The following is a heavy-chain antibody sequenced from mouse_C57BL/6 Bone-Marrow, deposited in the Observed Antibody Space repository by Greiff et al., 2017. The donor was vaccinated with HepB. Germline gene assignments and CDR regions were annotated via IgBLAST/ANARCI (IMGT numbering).Heavy chain of an antibody. CDR3: ARYYALDY. J-gene: IGHJ2*01. CDR1: GFTFSSYA. V-gene: IGHV5-4*03. Sequence: DVKLQESGGGLVKPGGSLKLSCAASGFTFSSYAMSWVRQTPEKRLEWVATISDGGSYTYYPDNVKGRFTISRDNAKNNLYLQMSHLKSEDTAMYYCARYYALDYWGQGTTLTVSS. CDR2: ISDGGSYT. D-gene: IGHD1-1*02.